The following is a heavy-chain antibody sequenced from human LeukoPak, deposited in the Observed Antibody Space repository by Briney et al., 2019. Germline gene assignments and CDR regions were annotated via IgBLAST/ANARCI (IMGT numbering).Heavy chain of an antibody. CDR2: ISAYNGNT. Sequence: ASVKVSCKASGYTFTSYGISWVRQAPGQGLEWMGWISAYNGNTNYAQKLQGRVTITADKSTSTAYMELSSLRSEDTAVYYCARDNTAMVKDYYYGMDVWGQGTTVTVSS. CDR3: ARDNTAMVKDYYYGMDV. CDR1: GYTFTSYG. D-gene: IGHD5-18*01. J-gene: IGHJ6*02. V-gene: IGHV1-18*01.